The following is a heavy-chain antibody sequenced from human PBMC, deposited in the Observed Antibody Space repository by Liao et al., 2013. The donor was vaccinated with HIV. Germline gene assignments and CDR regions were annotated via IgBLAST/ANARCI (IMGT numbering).Heavy chain of an antibody. CDR3: ARDVLISYGSYWYFDL. D-gene: IGHD5-18*01. CDR1: GGSFSEYY. CDR2: INRGGGT. J-gene: IGHJ2*01. Sequence: QVQLQQWGAGLLKPSETLSLTCAVYGGSFSEYYWSWIRQSSEKGLEWIGQINRGGGTSYNPSLKSRVTISVDTSKNQFSLKLSSVTAADTAVYYCARDVLISYGSYWYFDLWGRGTLVTVSS. V-gene: IGHV4-34*01.